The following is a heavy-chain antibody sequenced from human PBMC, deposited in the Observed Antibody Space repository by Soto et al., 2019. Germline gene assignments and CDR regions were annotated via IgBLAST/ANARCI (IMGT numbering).Heavy chain of an antibody. CDR2: MNHNSGNT. V-gene: IGHV1-8*01. CDR1: GYTFTSYD. J-gene: IGHJ6*02. Sequence: QVQLVQSGAEVKKPGASVKVSCKASGYTFTSYDINWVRQATGQGLEWMGWMNHNSGNTGYAQKFQGRVTMTRNTSISTAHMELSSLRSEDTAVYYCARMDYYVSGSHYPFYYYGMDVWGQGTTVTVSS. CDR3: ARMDYYVSGSHYPFYYYGMDV. D-gene: IGHD3-10*01.